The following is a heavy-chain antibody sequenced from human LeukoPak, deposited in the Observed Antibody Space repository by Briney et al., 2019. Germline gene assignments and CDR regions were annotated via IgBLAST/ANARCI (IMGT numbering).Heavy chain of an antibody. CDR2: IYYSENP. CDR3: AMGYYCDSSGYALGYYGMDV. J-gene: IGHJ6*02. V-gene: IGHV4-59*08. CDR1: GAAVSSYY. Sequence: SETLSLTCIVSGAAVSSYYWSWIRQPPGKGLEWIGYIYYSENPNYNPSLKSRVTISVDMSKNQFSLKLSSVTAADMAVYYCAMGYYCDSSGYALGYYGMDVWGQGTTVTVSS. D-gene: IGHD3-22*01.